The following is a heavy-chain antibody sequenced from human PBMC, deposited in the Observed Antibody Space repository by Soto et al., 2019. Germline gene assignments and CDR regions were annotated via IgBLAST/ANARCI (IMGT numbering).Heavy chain of an antibody. J-gene: IGHJ6*02. CDR2: ISSSGSYI. CDR3: ARVGCSGGSCSSRGDYYYGMDV. D-gene: IGHD2-15*01. Sequence: EVQLVESGGGLVKPGGSLRLSCAASGFTFSSYSMNWVRQAPGKGLEWVSSISSSGSYINYADSAKGRFTISRDNAKNSLYLQMNSLRAEDTAVYYCARVGCSGGSCSSRGDYYYGMDVWGQGTTVTVSS. V-gene: IGHV3-21*01. CDR1: GFTFSSYS.